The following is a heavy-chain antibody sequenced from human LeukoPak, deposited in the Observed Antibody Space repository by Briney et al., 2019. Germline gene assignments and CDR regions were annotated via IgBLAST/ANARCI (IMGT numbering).Heavy chain of an antibody. CDR3: ARFDYYGSGALFDY. CDR1: GFTFSNNW. Sequence: GGSLRLSCAASGFTFSNNWMSWVRQAPGKGLEWVASLRKDASEKYYVDSVKGRFTISRDNAKNSLYLQMNSLRAEDTAVYYCARFDYYGSGALFDYWGQGTLVTVSS. CDR2: LRKDASEK. V-gene: IGHV3-7*01. J-gene: IGHJ4*02. D-gene: IGHD3-10*01.